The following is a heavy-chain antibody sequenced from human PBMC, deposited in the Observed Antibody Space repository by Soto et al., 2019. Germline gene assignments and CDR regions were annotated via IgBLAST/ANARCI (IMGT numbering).Heavy chain of an antibody. CDR1: GFTFSSYW. J-gene: IGHJ3*02. CDR3: ARGFKTYYYGSGSLLAFDI. D-gene: IGHD3-10*01. CDR2: IKQDGSEK. Sequence: GGSLRLSCAASGFTFSSYWMSWVRQAPGKGLEWVANIKQDGSEKYYVDSVKGRFTISRDNAKNSLYLQMNSLRAEDTAVYYCARGFKTYYYGSGSLLAFDIWGQGTMVTVSS. V-gene: IGHV3-7*01.